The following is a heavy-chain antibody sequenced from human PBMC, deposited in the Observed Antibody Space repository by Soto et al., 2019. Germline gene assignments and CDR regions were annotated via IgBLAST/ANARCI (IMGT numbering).Heavy chain of an antibody. CDR2: INHTGGT. CDR1: GGSVNGYY. V-gene: IGHV4-34*01. CDR3: ATRITVFGLLIPPFDP. Sequence: SETLSLTCAVYGGSVNGYYWNWIRQPPGKGLEWIGEINHTGGTHYNPSLKSRVPMSVDTSKNQFSLRLSSVTAADTAIYYCATRITVFGLLIPPFDPWGQGTQVTVSS. J-gene: IGHJ5*02. D-gene: IGHD3-3*01.